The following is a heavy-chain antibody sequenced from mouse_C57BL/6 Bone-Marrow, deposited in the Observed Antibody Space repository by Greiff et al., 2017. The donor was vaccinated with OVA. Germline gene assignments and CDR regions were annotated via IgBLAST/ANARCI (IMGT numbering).Heavy chain of an antibody. Sequence: DVHLVESGGDLVKPGGSLKLSCAASGFTFSSYGMSWVRQTPDKRLEWVATISSGGSYTYYPDSVKGRFTISRDNAKNTLYLQMSSLKSEDTAMYYCARPLITTGGYFDVGGTGTTVTVSS. V-gene: IGHV5-6*01. J-gene: IGHJ1*03. CDR2: ISSGGSYT. CDR1: GFTFSSYG. D-gene: IGHD1-1*01. CDR3: ARPLITTGGYFDV.